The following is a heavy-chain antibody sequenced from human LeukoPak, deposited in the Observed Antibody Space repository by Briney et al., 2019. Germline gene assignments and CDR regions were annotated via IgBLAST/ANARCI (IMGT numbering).Heavy chain of an antibody. CDR3: ARDRYWGSGYYDNDY. V-gene: IGHV3-7*01. J-gene: IGHJ4*02. CDR1: GFTLSSYW. D-gene: IGHD3-22*01. CDR2: IKQDGSEK. Sequence: GGSLRLSCAASGFTLSSYWMSWVRPAPGKGLEWVANIKQDGSEKYYVDSVKGRFTISRDTAKNSLSLQMNSLRAEDTAVYYCARDRYWGSGYYDNDYWGQGTLVTVSS.